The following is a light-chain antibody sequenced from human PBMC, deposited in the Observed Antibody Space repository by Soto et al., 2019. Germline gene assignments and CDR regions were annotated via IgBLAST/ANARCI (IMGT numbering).Light chain of an antibody. V-gene: IGKV1-39*01. Sequence: DIQMTQSPSSLSASVGDRVTITCRASQSISNYLNWYQQKPGKAPKLLIYGASSLQSGVPSRFSGSESGTDFTLTISSLQPEDFATYYCQQSYSTLWTFGQGTKVDIK. J-gene: IGKJ1*01. CDR1: QSISNY. CDR2: GAS. CDR3: QQSYSTLWT.